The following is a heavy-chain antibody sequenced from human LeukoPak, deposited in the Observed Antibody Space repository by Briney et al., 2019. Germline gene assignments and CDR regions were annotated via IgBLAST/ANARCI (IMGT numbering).Heavy chain of an antibody. V-gene: IGHV4-30-4*08. CDR1: GGSISSGDYY. D-gene: IGHD3-10*01. J-gene: IGHJ3*01. CDR3: ARRRGDYGSGELDV. CDR2: IYYSGST. Sequence: SQTLSLTCTVSGGSISSGDYYWSWIRHPPGKGLEWIGSIYYSGSTYYNPSLKSRVTISVDTSKNQFSLKLSSVTAADTAVYYCARRRGDYGSGELDVWGQGTVVTVSS.